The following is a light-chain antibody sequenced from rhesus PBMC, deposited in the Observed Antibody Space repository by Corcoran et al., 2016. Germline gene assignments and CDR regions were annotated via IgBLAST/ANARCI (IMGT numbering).Light chain of an antibody. Sequence: DIQMTQSPSSLSASVGDTVTITCRASQGISSSLNWFQQKPGKASKLLIYASTTLQSGVPSRFSGSGSVTDFTLTISSLQPEDFATYYCQQYKSFPPWTFGQGTTVEIK. J-gene: IGKJ1*01. V-gene: IGKV1-28*02. CDR2: AST. CDR3: QQYKSFPPWT. CDR1: QGISSS.